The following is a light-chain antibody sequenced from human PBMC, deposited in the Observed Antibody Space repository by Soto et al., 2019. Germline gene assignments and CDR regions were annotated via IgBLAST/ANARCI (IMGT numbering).Light chain of an antibody. CDR3: SSYTTSNTRQIV. Sequence: QSVLTQPASVSGSPGQSITISCTGTGSDVGGYNYVSWYQHHPGKAPKLIIYDVSNRPSGVSIRFSGSKSDNTASLTISGLQPEDEADYHCSSYTTSNTRQIVFGTGTKLTV. CDR1: GSDVGGYNY. V-gene: IGLV2-14*03. J-gene: IGLJ1*01. CDR2: DVS.